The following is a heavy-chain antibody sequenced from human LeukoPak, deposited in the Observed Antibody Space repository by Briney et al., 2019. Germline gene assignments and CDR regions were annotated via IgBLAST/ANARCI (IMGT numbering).Heavy chain of an antibody. V-gene: IGHV4-61*01. J-gene: IGHJ6*04. CDR3: ARDKDIVVVPAATPRRYYYYYGMDV. Sequence: PSETLSLTCTVSGGSVSSGSYYWRWIRQPPGKGLEGIGYIYYSGSTNYNPSLKSRVTISVDTSKNQFSLKLSSVTAADTAVYYCARDKDIVVVPAATPRRYYYYYGMDVWGKGTTVTVSS. CDR2: IYYSGST. CDR1: GGSVSSGSYY. D-gene: IGHD2-2*01.